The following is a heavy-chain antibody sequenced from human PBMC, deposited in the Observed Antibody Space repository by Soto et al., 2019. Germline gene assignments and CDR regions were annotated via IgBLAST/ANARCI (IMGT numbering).Heavy chain of an antibody. D-gene: IGHD2-15*01. CDR1: GDTFSTHT. CDR2: IIPALGIT. Sequence: QVQLVQSGATVKRPGSSVRVSCQASGDTFSTHTITWVRQAPGQGLEWVGRIIPALGITPYAKRFQGRVTISAVRSTSTAYMVLSSLTSDDTALYCCARDQYCSVSSCFGYPDVWGGGTAVIVSS. CDR3: ARDQYCSVSSCFGYPDV. J-gene: IGHJ6*04. V-gene: IGHV1-69*08.